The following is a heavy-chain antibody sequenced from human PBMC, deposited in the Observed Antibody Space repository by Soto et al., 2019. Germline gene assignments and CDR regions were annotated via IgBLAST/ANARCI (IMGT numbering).Heavy chain of an antibody. J-gene: IGHJ6*02. Sequence: GGSLRLSCAASGFTFSSYGMHWVRQAPGKGLEWVAVISYDGSNKYYADSVKGRFTISRDNSKNTLYLQMNSLRAEDTAVYYCAKDQGYYDFWSGYYGGGMAYYYYGMDVWGQGTTVTVSS. CDR3: AKDQGYYDFWSGYYGGGMAYYYYGMDV. V-gene: IGHV3-30*18. CDR1: GFTFSSYG. CDR2: ISYDGSNK. D-gene: IGHD3-3*01.